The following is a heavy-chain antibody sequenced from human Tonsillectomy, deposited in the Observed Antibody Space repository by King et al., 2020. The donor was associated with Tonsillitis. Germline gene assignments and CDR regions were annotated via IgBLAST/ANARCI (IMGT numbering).Heavy chain of an antibody. CDR2: IKQYGAEK. CDR3: ATYYAGSGYNDAFDI. Sequence: QLVQSGGGLVHPGGSLRLSCAASGFTFTNYWMSWVRQAPGKGLEWVANIKQYGAEKYYVDSVKGRFTISRDNAKNSLYLQMNSLRAEDTAVYYCATYYAGSGYNDAFDIWGQGTMVTVSS. D-gene: IGHD3-22*01. J-gene: IGHJ3*02. CDR1: GFTFTNYW. V-gene: IGHV3-7*03.